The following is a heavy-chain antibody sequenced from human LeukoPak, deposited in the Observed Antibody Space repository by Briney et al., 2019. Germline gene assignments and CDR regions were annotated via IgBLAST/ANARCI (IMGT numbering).Heavy chain of an antibody. J-gene: IGHJ4*02. CDR1: GFTFSTCG. D-gene: IGHD1-1*01. Sequence: PGGSLRLSCAASGFTFSTCGMHWVRQAPGKGLEWVAFIRYDGSNKYYADSVKGRFTISRDNSKNTLYLQMNSLRAEDTALYFCAKDKDPWKSTSISDFDYWGQGTLVTVSS. V-gene: IGHV3-30*02. CDR2: IRYDGSNK. CDR3: AKDKDPWKSTSISDFDY.